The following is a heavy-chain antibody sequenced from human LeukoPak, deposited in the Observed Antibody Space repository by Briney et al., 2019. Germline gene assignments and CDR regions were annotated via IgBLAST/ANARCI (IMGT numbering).Heavy chain of an antibody. J-gene: IGHJ6*03. V-gene: IGHV4-4*07. D-gene: IGHD3-16*01. CDR1: GGSISSYY. CDR3: ARDLGGYSYYYMDV. CDR2: IYTSGGT. Sequence: SETLSLTCTVSGGSISSYYWGWIRQPAGKGLEWIGCIYTSGGTNYNPSLKSRVTISVDKSRKQFSLQLSSVTAADTAVYYCARDLGGYSYYYMDVWGKGTTVTVSS.